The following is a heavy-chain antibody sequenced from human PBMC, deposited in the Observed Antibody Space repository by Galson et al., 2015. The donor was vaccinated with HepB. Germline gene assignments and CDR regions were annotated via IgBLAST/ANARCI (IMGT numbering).Heavy chain of an antibody. Sequence: SLRLSCAASGFTFSNYWMSWVRQAPGKGLEWVANIKEDGSEKYYVDSVKGRFTISRDNAKNSLYLQTNSLTAEDTAVYYCARDCSSTSCFYPFDWGQGTLVTVSS. CDR3: ARDCSSTSCFYPFD. D-gene: IGHD2-2*01. J-gene: IGHJ4*02. CDR1: GFTFSNYW. CDR2: IKEDGSEK. V-gene: IGHV3-7*01.